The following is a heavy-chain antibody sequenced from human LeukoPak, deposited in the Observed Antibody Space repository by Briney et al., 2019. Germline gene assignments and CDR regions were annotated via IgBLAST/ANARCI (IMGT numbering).Heavy chain of an antibody. V-gene: IGHV3-30*02. J-gene: IGHJ4*02. D-gene: IGHD4-17*01. CDR2: IRYDGSNK. Sequence: GGSLRLYCAASGLTFSSYGMHWVRQAPGKVLEWLAFIRYDGSNKYYADSVKGRFTISRDNSKNTLYLQMNSLRAEDTAVYYCAKASGTTVTHLYGFDYWGQGTLVTVSS. CDR3: AKASGTTVTHLYGFDY. CDR1: GLTFSSYG.